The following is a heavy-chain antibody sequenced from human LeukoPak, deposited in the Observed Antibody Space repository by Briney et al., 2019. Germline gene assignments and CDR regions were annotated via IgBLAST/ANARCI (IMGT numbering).Heavy chain of an antibody. CDR1: GYRFTSYG. D-gene: IGHD3-9*01. CDR2: MSAYNSNT. V-gene: IGHV1-18*01. CDR3: ARGGDGDILTGLVFDY. J-gene: IGHJ4*02. Sequence: ASVKVSCKASGYRFTSYGISWVRQAPGQGLEWMGWMSAYNSNTNYAQKLQGRVTMTTDTSTSTADMELRSLRSDDTAVYYCARGGDGDILTGLVFDYWGQGTLVTVSS.